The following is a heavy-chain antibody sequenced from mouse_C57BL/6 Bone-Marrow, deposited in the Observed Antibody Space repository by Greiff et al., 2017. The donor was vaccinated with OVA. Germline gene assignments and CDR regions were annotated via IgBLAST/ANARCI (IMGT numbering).Heavy chain of an antibody. CDR2: IYPGSGST. V-gene: IGHV1-55*01. CDR3: AREGGYYYGSRWYFDV. D-gene: IGHD1-1*01. CDR1: GYTFTSYW. Sequence: VQLQQSGAELVKPGASVKMSCKASGYTFTSYWITWVKQRPGQGLEWIGDIYPGSGSTNYNEKFKSKATLTVDTSSSTAYMQLSSLTSEDSAVYYCAREGGYYYGSRWYFDVWGTGTTVTVSS. J-gene: IGHJ1*03.